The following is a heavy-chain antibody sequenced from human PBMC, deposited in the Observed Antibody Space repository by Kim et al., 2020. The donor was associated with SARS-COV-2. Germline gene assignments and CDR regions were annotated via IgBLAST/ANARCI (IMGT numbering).Heavy chain of an antibody. J-gene: IGHJ6*02. CDR3: ASGLDVDIVATWASHYGMDV. CDR2: INHSGST. D-gene: IGHD5-12*01. CDR1: GGSFSGYY. Sequence: SETLSLTCAVYGGSFSGYYWSWIRQPPGKGLEWIGEINHSGSTNYNPSLKSRVTISVDTSKNQFSLKLSSVTAADTAVYYCASGLDVDIVATWASHYGMDVWGQGTTVTVSS. V-gene: IGHV4-34*01.